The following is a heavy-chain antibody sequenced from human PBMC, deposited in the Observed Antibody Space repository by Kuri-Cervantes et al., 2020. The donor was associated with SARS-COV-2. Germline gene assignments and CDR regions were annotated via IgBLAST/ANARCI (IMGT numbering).Heavy chain of an antibody. V-gene: IGHV4-59*01. D-gene: IGHD5-24*01. CDR1: GGSISSYY. Sequence: SETLSLTCTVSGGSISSYYWSWIRQPPGKGLEWIGYIYYSGSTNYNPSPKSRVTISVDTSKNQFSLKLSSVTAADTAVYYCARDLGQKRWLQYWYFDLWGRGTLVTVSS. CDR2: IYYSGST. J-gene: IGHJ2*01. CDR3: ARDLGQKRWLQYWYFDL.